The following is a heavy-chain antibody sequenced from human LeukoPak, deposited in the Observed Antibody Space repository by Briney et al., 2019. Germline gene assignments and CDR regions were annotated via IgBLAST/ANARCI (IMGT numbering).Heavy chain of an antibody. CDR3: AKDRHPARTDGYYFDY. CDR2: ISYDANNK. D-gene: IGHD1-14*01. Sequence: GGSLRLSCAASAFTFRTYGMHCVRQAPGKGLEWVAVISYDANNKYYADSVKGRFTISRDNSKNTLYLQMNSLRPEDTAVYYCAKDRHPARTDGYYFDYWGQGTLVTVSS. CDR1: AFTFRTYG. V-gene: IGHV3-30*18. J-gene: IGHJ4*02.